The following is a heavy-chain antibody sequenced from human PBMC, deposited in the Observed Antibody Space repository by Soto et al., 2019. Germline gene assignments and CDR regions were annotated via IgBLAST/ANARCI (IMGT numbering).Heavy chain of an antibody. CDR1: GFTFSNHA. CDR3: ARDLRPAAAYYFDS. J-gene: IGHJ4*02. CDR2: IARDGRDK. D-gene: IGHD6-13*01. V-gene: IGHV3-30*04. Sequence: SLRLSCVASGFTFSNHAMHWVRQATGKGLEWVAVIARDGRDKHYADSVKGRFTISRDNSKLSLNLQMDSLRTEDTAVYYCARDLRPAAAYYFDSWGQGTQVTVSS.